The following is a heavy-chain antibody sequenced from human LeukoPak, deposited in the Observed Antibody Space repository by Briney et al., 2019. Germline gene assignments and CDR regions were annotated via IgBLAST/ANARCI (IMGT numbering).Heavy chain of an antibody. CDR3: AGVSSGTYYFNF. CDR2: IFYSGST. D-gene: IGHD1-26*01. CDR1: GDSISSGSYY. J-gene: IGHJ4*02. V-gene: IGHV4-39*01. Sequence: SETLSLTCTVSGDSISSGSYYWGWIRQPPGKGLEWIGSIFYSGSTFYNPSLKSRVTISVDTSKNQFSLRLTSMTAADTAVYYCAGVSSGTYYFNFWGQGTLVTVSS.